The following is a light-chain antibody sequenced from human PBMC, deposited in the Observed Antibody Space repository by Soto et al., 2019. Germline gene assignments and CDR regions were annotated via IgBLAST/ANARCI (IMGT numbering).Light chain of an antibody. V-gene: IGKV1-5*03. CDR3: QEYKGT. CDR1: QSISNW. Sequence: DIQMTQSPSTLSASVGDRVTITCRASQSISNWVAWYQQIPGKAPKLLIYRASNLESGVPSRFSGSGSGTEFTLTINSVQPQDFGTYYCQEYKGTFXQGTKVDIK. J-gene: IGKJ1*01. CDR2: RAS.